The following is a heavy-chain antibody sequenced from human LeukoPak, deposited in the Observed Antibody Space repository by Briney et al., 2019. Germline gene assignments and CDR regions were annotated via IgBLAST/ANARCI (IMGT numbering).Heavy chain of an antibody. V-gene: IGHV4-34*01. CDR2: INHSGST. CDR1: GGSSSGYY. D-gene: IGHD6-13*01. CDR3: ARLAGYSSSWALIYYFYGMDV. Sequence: SETLSLTCAVYGGSSSGYYWSWIRQPPGKGLEWIGEINHSGSTNYNPSLKSRVTISVDTSKNQFSLKLSSVTAADTAVYYCARLAGYSSSWALIYYFYGMDVWGQGTTVTVSS. J-gene: IGHJ6*02.